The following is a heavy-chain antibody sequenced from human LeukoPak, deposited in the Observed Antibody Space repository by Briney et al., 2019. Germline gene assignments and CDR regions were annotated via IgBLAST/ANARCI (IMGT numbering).Heavy chain of an antibody. J-gene: IGHJ4*02. CDR3: ARDRGASYSAIDY. CDR2: ISSSSRTI. Sequence: PGGSLRLSSAASGFTFSSYSMNWVRQAPGKGLEWVSFISSSSRTIYYADSVRGRFTIYRANAKNSLYLQMNSPRAADTAVYYCARDRGASYSAIDYWGQGTLVTASS. V-gene: IGHV3-48*01. CDR1: GFTFSSYS. D-gene: IGHD1-26*01.